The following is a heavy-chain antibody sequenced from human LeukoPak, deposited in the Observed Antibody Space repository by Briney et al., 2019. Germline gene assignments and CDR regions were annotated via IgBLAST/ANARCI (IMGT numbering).Heavy chain of an antibody. J-gene: IGHJ6*02. D-gene: IGHD5-12*01. CDR1: GGSISSYY. CDR3: ARVPGYDPPV. V-gene: IGHV4-59*01. Sequence: SETLSLTCTVSGGSISSYYWSWIRQPPGKGLEWIGYIYYSGSTNYNPSLKSRVTISVDTSKNQFSLKLSSVTAADMAVYYCARVPGYDPPVWGQGTTVTVSS. CDR2: IYYSGST.